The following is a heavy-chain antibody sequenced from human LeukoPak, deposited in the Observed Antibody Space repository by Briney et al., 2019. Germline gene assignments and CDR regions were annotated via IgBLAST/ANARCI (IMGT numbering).Heavy chain of an antibody. CDR2: ISAYNGNT. CDR1: GYTFTSYG. V-gene: IGHV1-18*01. J-gene: IGHJ5*02. D-gene: IGHD2-2*01. Sequence: ASVKVSCKASGYTFTSYGISWVRQAPGQGLEWMGWISAYNGNTNYAQKLQGRVTLTTDTSTSTAYMELRSLRSDDTAVYYCARVLIGYCSSTSCGNWFDPWGQGTLVTVSS. CDR3: ARVLIGYCSSTSCGNWFDP.